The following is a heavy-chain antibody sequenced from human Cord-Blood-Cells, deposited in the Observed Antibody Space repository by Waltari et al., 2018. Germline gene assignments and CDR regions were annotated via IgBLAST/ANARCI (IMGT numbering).Heavy chain of an antibody. Sequence: QVQLQESGPGLVKPSQTLSLPCTVSGGSISSGGYYWSWIRQHPGKGLEWIGYIYYSGSTYYNPSLKSRVTISVDTSKNQFSLKLSSVTAADTAVYYCARERITMVQGVIDYWGQGTLVTVSS. V-gene: IGHV4-31*03. CDR2: IYYSGST. CDR3: ARERITMVQGVIDY. CDR1: GGSISSGGYY. D-gene: IGHD3-10*01. J-gene: IGHJ4*02.